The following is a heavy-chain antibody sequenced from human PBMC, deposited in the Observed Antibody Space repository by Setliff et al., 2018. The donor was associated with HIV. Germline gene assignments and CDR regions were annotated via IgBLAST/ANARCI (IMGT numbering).Heavy chain of an antibody. CDR2: TSHSGKT. CDR3: VTSSSWSSRLNF. D-gene: IGHD2-2*01. J-gene: IGHJ4*02. Sequence: SETLSLTCTVSGGSISSSSYYWGWIRQPPGQGLEWIGETSHSGKTNYNPSLKSRVTISVDTSKNQFSLKLTSVTAADTAVYYCVTSSSWSSRLNFWGPGMLVTVSS. CDR1: GGSISSSSYY. V-gene: IGHV4-39*07.